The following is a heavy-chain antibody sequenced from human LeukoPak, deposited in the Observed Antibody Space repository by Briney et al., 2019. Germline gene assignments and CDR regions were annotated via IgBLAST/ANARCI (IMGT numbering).Heavy chain of an antibody. J-gene: IGHJ4*02. CDR1: GGTFSSYA. Sequence: SVKVSCKASGGTFSSYAISWVRQAPGQGLEWMGRIIPILGIANYAQKFQGRVTITADKSTSTAYMELSSLRSEDTAVYYCAREQQLVPGYFDYWGQGTLVTASS. V-gene: IGHV1-69*04. CDR3: AREQQLVPGYFDY. CDR2: IIPILGIA. D-gene: IGHD6-13*01.